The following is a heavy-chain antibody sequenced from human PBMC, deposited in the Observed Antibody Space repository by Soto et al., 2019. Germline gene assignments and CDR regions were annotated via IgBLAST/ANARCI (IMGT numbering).Heavy chain of an antibody. CDR2: ISGSGDIT. CDR3: AKDWRTTVASPEYFQH. Sequence: EVQLLESGGHLVQPGGSLRVSCAGSAFTFSSYAMSWVRQAPGKGLEWVSAISGSGDITYYADSVKGRFTISRDNSKDTLYLQMDSLRAEYTAIYYCAKDWRTTVASPEYFQHWGQGTLVTVSS. V-gene: IGHV3-23*01. D-gene: IGHD4-17*01. J-gene: IGHJ1*01. CDR1: AFTFSSYA.